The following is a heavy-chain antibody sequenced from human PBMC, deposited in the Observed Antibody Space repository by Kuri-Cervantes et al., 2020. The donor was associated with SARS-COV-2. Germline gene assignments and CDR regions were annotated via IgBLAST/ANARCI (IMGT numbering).Heavy chain of an antibody. CDR1: GGTFSSYA. J-gene: IGHJ4*02. V-gene: IGHV1-69*13. D-gene: IGHD1-26*01. Sequence: SVKVSCKASGGTFSSYAISWVRQAPGQGLEWMGGIIPIFGTANYARKFQGRVTITADESTSTAYMELSSLRSEDTAVYYCATDLSGSYGGSIDYWGQGTLVTVSS. CDR3: ATDLSGSYGGSIDY. CDR2: IIPIFGTA.